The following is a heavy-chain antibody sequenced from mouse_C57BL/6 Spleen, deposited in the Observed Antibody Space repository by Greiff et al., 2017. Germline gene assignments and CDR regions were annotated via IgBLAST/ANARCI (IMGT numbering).Heavy chain of an antibody. CDR2: ISDGGSYT. V-gene: IGHV5-4*01. CDR3: ARDRDSSGPLDY. CDR1: GFTFSSYA. D-gene: IGHD3-2*02. J-gene: IGHJ2*01. Sequence: EVQLVESGGGLVKPGGSLKLSCAASGFTFSSYAMSWVRQTPEKRLEWVATISDGGSYTYYPDNVKGRFTISRDNAKNNLYLQMSHLKSEDTAMYYCARDRDSSGPLDYWGQGTTLTVSS.